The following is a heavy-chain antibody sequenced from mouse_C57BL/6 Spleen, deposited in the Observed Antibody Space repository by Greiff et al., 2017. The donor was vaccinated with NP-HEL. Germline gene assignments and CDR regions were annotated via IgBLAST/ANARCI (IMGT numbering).Heavy chain of an antibody. Sequence: VQLQQSVAELVRPGASVKLSCTASGFNIKNTYMPWVKQRPEQGLEWIGRIDPAHGNTKYAPKFQGKATITADTSSNTAYLQLSRLTSEDTAINYCARGRGGSSSYAMDDWGKGTSVTVSS. J-gene: IGHJ4*01. CDR1: GFNIKNTY. V-gene: IGHV14-3*01. CDR3: ARGRGGSSSYAMDD. D-gene: IGHD1-1*01. CDR2: IDPAHGNT.